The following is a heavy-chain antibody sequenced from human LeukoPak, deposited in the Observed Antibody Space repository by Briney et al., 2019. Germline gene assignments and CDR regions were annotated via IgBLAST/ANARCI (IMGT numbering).Heavy chain of an antibody. CDR2: IIPIFGPP. V-gene: IGHV1-69*13. Sequence: SVKVSCKVSGGDFSTSVINWVRQAPGQGLEWMGNIIPIFGPPNYSQKFHDGVVITADESSNTALLDLSSLRPEDTAVYFCAIRPSCGGDCFSVGTLNYWGQGTLVTVSS. J-gene: IGHJ4*02. CDR3: AIRPSCGGDCFSVGTLNY. D-gene: IGHD2-21*02. CDR1: GGDFSTSV.